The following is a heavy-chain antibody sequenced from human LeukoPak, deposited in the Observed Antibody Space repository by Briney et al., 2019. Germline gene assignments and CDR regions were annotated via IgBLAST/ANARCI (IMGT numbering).Heavy chain of an antibody. CDR2: IYYSGST. D-gene: IGHD1-26*01. CDR1: GGSISSSSYY. V-gene: IGHV4-39*07. J-gene: IGHJ4*02. Sequence: SETLSLTCTVSGGSISSSSYYWGWIRQPPGKGLEWIGSIYYSGSTYYNPSLKSRVTISGDTSKNQFSLKLNSMTAADTAVYYCARDRAIVGATGLDYWGLGTLVTVSS. CDR3: ARDRAIVGATGLDY.